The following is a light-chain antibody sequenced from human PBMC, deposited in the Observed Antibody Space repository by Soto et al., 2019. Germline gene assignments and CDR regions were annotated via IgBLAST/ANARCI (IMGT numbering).Light chain of an antibody. V-gene: IGKV1-5*03. J-gene: IGKJ3*01. CDR3: EQYNSYSGT. CDR2: RAS. Sequence: DIQMTQSPSTLSASVGDRVTITCRASQRIINWLAWYQQKPGKAPKLLIYRASTLESGVPSRFSGSGSATEFTLTISSLQTDDFATYFCEQYNSYSGTFGPGPKVDIK. CDR1: QRIINW.